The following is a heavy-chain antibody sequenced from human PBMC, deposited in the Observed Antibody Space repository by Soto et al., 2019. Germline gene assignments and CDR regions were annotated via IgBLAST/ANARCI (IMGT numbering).Heavy chain of an antibody. CDR1: GFTLSNFA. Sequence: GGSLRLSCAASGFTLSNFAMSWVRQAPGKGLEWVSVVSGSGVTTKYADSVKGRFIISRDNPKNTLSLQMHSLRAEDTGVYYCVKNGLSSSPSAIDSWGQGTLVTVSS. V-gene: IGHV3-23*01. D-gene: IGHD6-6*01. J-gene: IGHJ4*02. CDR2: VSGSGVTT. CDR3: VKNGLSSSPSAIDS.